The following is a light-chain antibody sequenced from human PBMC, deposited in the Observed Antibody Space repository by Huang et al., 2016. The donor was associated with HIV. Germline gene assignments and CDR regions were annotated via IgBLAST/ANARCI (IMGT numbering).Light chain of an antibody. CDR3: HQYNNWPPGA. V-gene: IGKV3D-15*01. CDR1: QSVSST. J-gene: IGKJ1*01. Sequence: EIVMTQSPATLSLSPGERATLSCRASQSVSSTVAWYQQKPGQAPRLLIYGASTRATGIPARFSGSGSATEFTLTISSLQSEDFAVYYCHQYNNWPPGAFGQGTKVEIK. CDR2: GAS.